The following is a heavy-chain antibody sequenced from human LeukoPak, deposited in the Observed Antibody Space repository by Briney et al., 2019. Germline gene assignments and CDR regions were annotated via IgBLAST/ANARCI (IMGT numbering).Heavy chain of an antibody. V-gene: IGHV4-4*07. CDR2: IYTGGST. Sequence: PSETLSLTCTVYGGSISSYYWSWIRQPAGKGLEWIGRIYTGGSTNYNPSLKSRVTISVDKSKNQFSLKLSSVTAADTAVYYCARDKTTLSWFDPWGQGTLVTVSS. CDR3: ARDKTTLSWFDP. D-gene: IGHD1-7*01. J-gene: IGHJ5*02. CDR1: GGSISSYY.